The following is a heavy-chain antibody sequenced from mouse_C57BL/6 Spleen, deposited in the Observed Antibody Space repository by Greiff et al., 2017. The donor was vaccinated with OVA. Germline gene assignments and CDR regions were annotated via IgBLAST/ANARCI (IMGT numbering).Heavy chain of an antibody. CDR1: GYTFTSYW. CDR2: IHPNSGST. Sequence: QVQLQQPGAELVKPGASVKLSCKASGYTFTSYWMHWVKQRPGQGLEWIGMIHPNSGSTNYNEKFKSKATLTVDKSSSTAYMQRSSLTSEDSAVYYCERPTGDNYFAYWGQGTLVTVSA. V-gene: IGHV1-64*01. D-gene: IGHD4-1*02. J-gene: IGHJ3*01. CDR3: ERPTGDNYFAY.